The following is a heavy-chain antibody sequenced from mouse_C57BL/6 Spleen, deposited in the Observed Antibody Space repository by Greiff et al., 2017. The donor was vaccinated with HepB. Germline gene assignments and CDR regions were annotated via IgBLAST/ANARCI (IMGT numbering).Heavy chain of an antibody. CDR3: ARSITTAGYFDV. CDR1: GFTFSDYG. V-gene: IGHV5-17*01. D-gene: IGHD1-1*01. CDR2: ISSGSSTI. Sequence: EVMLVESGGGLVKPGGSLKLSCAASGFTFSDYGMHWVRQAPEKGLEWVAYISSGSSTIYYADTVKGRFTISRDNAKNTLFLQMTSLRSEDTAMYYCARSITTAGYFDVWGTGTTVTVAS. J-gene: IGHJ1*03.